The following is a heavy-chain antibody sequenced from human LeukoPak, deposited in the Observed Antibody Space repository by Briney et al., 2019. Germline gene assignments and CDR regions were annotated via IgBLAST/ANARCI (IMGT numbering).Heavy chain of an antibody. D-gene: IGHD7-27*01. V-gene: IGHV3-7*01. CDR2: IKQDGSEK. Sequence: GGSLRLSCAASGCTFSSYWMSWVRQAPGKGLEWVANIKQDGSEKYYVDSVKGRFTISRDNAKNSLYLQMNSLRAEDTAVYYCASTPGSYDYWGQGTLVTVSS. CDR1: GCTFSSYW. CDR3: ASTPGSYDY. J-gene: IGHJ4*02.